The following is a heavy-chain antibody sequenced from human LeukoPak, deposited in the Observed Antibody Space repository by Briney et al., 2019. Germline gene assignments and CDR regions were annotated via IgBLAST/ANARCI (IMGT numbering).Heavy chain of an antibody. Sequence: PSQTLSLTCAVSGGSISSAGYSWSWIRQPPGKGLEWIVYIYHSGSTYYNPSLKSRVTISVDTSKNQFSLKLSSVTAADTAVYYCARDAVHQLSRRYYYAMDVWGQGTTVTVSS. D-gene: IGHD6-19*01. CDR1: GGSISSAGYS. CDR3: ARDAVHQLSRRYYYAMDV. J-gene: IGHJ6*02. V-gene: IGHV4-30-2*01. CDR2: IYHSGST.